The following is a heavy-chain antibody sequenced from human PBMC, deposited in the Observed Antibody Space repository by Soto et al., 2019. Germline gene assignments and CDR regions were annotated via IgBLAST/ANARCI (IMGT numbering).Heavy chain of an antibody. CDR1: GYTFTSYD. CDR3: ARGGKYSGYDDDAFDI. J-gene: IGHJ3*02. CDR2: MNPNSGNT. D-gene: IGHD5-12*01. Sequence: ASVKVSCKASGYTFTSYDINWVRQATGQGLEWMGWMNPNSGNTGYAQKFQGRVTMTRNTSISTAYMELSSLRSEDTAVYYCARGGKYSGYDDDAFDIWGQGTMVTVSS. V-gene: IGHV1-8*01.